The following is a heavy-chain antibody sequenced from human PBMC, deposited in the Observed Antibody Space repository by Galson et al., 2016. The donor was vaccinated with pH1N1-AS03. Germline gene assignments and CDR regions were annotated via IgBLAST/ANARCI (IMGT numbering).Heavy chain of an antibody. CDR3: ARRGNSWTAWYCDL. J-gene: IGHJ2*01. Sequence: ETLSLTCTVSGDSISTSDWTWIRQPPGKGLESIGYISRSGSTHYNPSLKSRATISIDASKSQFSLSLSSVTAADTAVYYCARRGNSWTAWYCDLWGRGTRVTVSS. CDR2: ISRSGST. V-gene: IGHV4-4*09. D-gene: IGHD4-23*01. CDR1: GDSISTSD.